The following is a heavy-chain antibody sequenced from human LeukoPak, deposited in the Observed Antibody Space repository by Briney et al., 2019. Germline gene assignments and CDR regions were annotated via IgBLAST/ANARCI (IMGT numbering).Heavy chain of an antibody. D-gene: IGHD6-6*01. CDR3: AREVVAARLCWFDP. J-gene: IGHJ5*02. Sequence: GASVKVSCKASGGTFSSYAISWVRQAPGQGLEWMGGIIPIFGTANYAQKFQGRVTITTDESTSTAYMELSSLRSEDTAVYYCAREVVAARLCWFDPWDQGTLVTVSS. CDR1: GGTFSSYA. V-gene: IGHV1-69*05. CDR2: IIPIFGTA.